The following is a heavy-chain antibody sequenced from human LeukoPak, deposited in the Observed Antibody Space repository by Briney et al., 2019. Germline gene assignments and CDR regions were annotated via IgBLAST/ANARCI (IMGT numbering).Heavy chain of an antibody. V-gene: IGHV4-4*02. J-gene: IGHJ1*01. CDR3: ARGAALLWFGELLSGSYFQH. CDR2: IYHSGST. Sequence: SGTLSLTCAVSGGSISSSNWWSWVRQPPGKGLEWIGEIYHSGSTNYNPSLKSRVTISVDKSKNQFSLKLSSVTAADTAVYYCARGAALLWFGELLSGSYFQHWGQGTLVTVSS. CDR1: GGSISSSNW. D-gene: IGHD3-10*01.